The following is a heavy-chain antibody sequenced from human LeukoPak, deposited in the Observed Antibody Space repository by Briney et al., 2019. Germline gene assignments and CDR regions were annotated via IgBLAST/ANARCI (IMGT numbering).Heavy chain of an antibody. Sequence: SETLSLTCTVSGGSISSSSYYWGWIRQPPGKGLEWIGSIYYSGSTYYNPSLKSRVTISVDTSKNQFSLKLSSVTAADTAVCYCARDIRGNYYGSGSYPDYWGQGTLVTVSS. D-gene: IGHD3-10*01. CDR2: IYYSGST. V-gene: IGHV4-39*07. CDR3: ARDIRGNYYGSGSYPDY. J-gene: IGHJ4*02. CDR1: GGSISSSSYY.